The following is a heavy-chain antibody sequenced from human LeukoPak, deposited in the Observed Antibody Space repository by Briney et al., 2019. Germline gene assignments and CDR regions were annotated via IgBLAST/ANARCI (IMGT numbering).Heavy chain of an antibody. CDR1: GFTVRSNY. J-gene: IGHJ3*02. Sequence: GGSLRLSCAASGFTVRSNYMSWVRQAPGKGLEWVSIIYSDGNTYYIDSVKDRFTISRDNSKNTLFLQMNSLRAEDTAVYYCARGALGSGYDAFDIWGQGTMVTVSS. CDR2: IYSDGNT. CDR3: ARGALGSGYDAFDI. V-gene: IGHV3-53*01. D-gene: IGHD3-10*01.